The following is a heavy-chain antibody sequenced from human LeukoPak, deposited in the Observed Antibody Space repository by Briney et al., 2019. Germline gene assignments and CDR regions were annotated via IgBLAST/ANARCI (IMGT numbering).Heavy chain of an antibody. D-gene: IGHD3-10*01. V-gene: IGHV1-69*05. J-gene: IGHJ5*02. CDR3: ARDENRITMVRGVSNWFDP. CDR1: GGTFSSYA. CDR2: IIPIFGTA. Sequence: SVKVSCKASGGTFSSYAISWVRQAPGRGLEWMGGIIPIFGTANYAQKFQGRVAITTDESTSTAYMELSSLRSEDTAVYYCARDENRITMVRGVSNWFDPWGQGTLVTVSS.